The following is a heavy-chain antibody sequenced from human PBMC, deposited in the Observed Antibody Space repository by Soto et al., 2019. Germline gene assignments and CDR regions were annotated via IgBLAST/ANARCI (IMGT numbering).Heavy chain of an antibody. CDR3: ARDYYRFNSGYGFSMDV. D-gene: IGHD5-12*01. CDR1: GFTFSSYA. V-gene: IGHV3-30-3*01. J-gene: IGHJ6*02. CDR2: ISYDGSNK. Sequence: GGSLRLSCAASGFTFSSYAMHWVRQAPGKGLEWVAVISYDGSNKYYADSVKGRFTISRDNSKNTLYLQMNSLRAGDTAVYYCARDYYRFNSGYGFSMDVWGQGTTVTVSS.